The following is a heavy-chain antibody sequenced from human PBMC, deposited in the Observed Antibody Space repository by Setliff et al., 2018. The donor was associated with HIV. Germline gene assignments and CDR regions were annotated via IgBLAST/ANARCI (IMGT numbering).Heavy chain of an antibody. CDR3: ASGKGVRGVIIRGGLDV. Sequence: ASVKVSCKTSGHPFSNYDIIWVRRATGQGLEWMGWMNPNSGATGYAQKFKDRFIMTRDTSISTAYMELSSLTSEDTAVYYCASGKGVRGVIIRGGLDVWGKGTTGTVS. J-gene: IGHJ6*03. D-gene: IGHD3-10*01. CDR2: MNPNSGAT. V-gene: IGHV1-8*01. CDR1: GHPFSNYD.